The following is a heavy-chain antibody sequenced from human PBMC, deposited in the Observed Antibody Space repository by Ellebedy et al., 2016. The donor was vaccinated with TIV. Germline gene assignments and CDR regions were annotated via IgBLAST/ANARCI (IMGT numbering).Heavy chain of an antibody. CDR3: ARNWGPSVLPWGAFDI. D-gene: IGHD3-10*01. J-gene: IGHJ3*02. Sequence: SVKVSCXASGGTFSSYAISWVRQAPGQGLERMGGIIPIFGTANYAQKFQGRVTITADKSTSTAYMELSSLRSEDTAVYYCARNWGPSVLPWGAFDIWGQGTMVTVSS. CDR2: IIPIFGTA. CDR1: GGTFSSYA. V-gene: IGHV1-69*06.